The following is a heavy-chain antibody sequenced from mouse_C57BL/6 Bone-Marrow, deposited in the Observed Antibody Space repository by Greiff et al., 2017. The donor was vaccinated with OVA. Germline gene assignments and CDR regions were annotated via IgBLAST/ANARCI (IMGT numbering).Heavy chain of an antibody. D-gene: IGHD2-4*01. J-gene: IGHJ2*01. CDR3: AIYPIYNDYGANYFDY. CDR2: IRNRANGYTT. V-gene: IGHV7-3*01. Sequence: EVQLVESGGGLVQPGGSLSLSCAASGFTFTDYYMSWVRQPPGKALEWLGFIRNRANGYTTEYSASVKGRITIARDNSQSVLYLQMNALRAEDSATDDCAIYPIYNDYGANYFDYWGQGTTLTVSS. CDR1: GFTFTDYY.